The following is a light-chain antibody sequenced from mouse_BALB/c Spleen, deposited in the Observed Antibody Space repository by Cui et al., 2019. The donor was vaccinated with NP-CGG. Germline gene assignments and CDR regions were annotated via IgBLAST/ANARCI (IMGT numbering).Light chain of an antibody. J-gene: IGLJ1*01. CDR1: TGAVTTSNY. V-gene: IGLV1*01. CDR2: GTN. CDR3: ALWYSNHWV. Sequence: QAVVTQESALTTLPGETVTLTCRSSTGAVTTSNYANWVQEKPYHLFTGLIGGTNNRAPGVPARFSGSLIGDKAALTITGAQTEDEAIYFCALWYSNHWVFGGGTKLTVL.